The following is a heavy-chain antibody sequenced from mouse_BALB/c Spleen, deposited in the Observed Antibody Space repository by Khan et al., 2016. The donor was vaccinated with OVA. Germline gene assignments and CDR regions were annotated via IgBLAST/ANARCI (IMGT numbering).Heavy chain of an antibody. V-gene: IGHV1-26*01. CDR2: VNPNTDNI. Sequence: VRLQQSGPDLVKPGASVMISCKASGYSFTLYYMSWVKQSHGKSLEWIGRVNPNTDNINYNQEFKGKAILTVDKSSNTAYMELRSLTSEDSAVYFCARGYDFFASWGQGTLVTVSA. D-gene: IGHD2-14*01. J-gene: IGHJ3*01. CDR1: GYSFTLYY. CDR3: ARGYDFFAS.